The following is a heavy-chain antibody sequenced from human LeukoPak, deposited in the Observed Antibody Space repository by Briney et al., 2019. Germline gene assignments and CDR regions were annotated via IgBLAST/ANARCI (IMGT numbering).Heavy chain of an antibody. V-gene: IGHV4-4*09. CDR1: GGSISSYY. CDR2: IYTSGST. CDR3: ARTGVPAQRYYFDY. J-gene: IGHJ4*02. D-gene: IGHD2-2*01. Sequence: SETLSLTCTVSGGSISSYYWSWIRQPPGKGLEWIGYIYTSGSTNYNPSLKSRVTISVDTSKNQFSLKLSSVTAADTAVYYCARTGVPAQRYYFDYWGQGTLVTVSS.